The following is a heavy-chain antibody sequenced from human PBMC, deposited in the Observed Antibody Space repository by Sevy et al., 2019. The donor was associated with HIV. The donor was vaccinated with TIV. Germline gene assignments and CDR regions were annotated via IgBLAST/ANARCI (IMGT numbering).Heavy chain of an antibody. CDR3: ARSMSWYASFDY. CDR1: GRTFSSYA. D-gene: IGHD6-13*01. V-gene: IGHV1-69*13. J-gene: IGHJ4*02. Sequence: ASVKVSCKASGRTFSSYAFSWVRQAPGQGLEWMGGIIPMFATANYVQKFQGRVTITADESTSTAYMELSSLRSEDTAVYYCARSMSWYASFDYWDQGTLVTVSS. CDR2: IIPMFATA.